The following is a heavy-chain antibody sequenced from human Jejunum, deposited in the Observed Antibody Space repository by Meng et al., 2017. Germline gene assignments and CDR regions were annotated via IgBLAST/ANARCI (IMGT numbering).Heavy chain of an antibody. V-gene: IGHV3-21*01. CDR3: ARVAHYQLLWPFDY. D-gene: IGHD2-2*01. CDR1: GFTFSAYA. CDR2: ITGSSAYI. Sequence: ELQLVESGGGLVKPDGSLRLSCAASGFTFSAYAMSWVRQVPGRGLEWVSSITGSSAYIFYADSLRGRFTISRDNANNSLFLHINSLRVEDTAVYYCARVAHYQLLWPFDYWGLGTLVTVSS. J-gene: IGHJ4*02.